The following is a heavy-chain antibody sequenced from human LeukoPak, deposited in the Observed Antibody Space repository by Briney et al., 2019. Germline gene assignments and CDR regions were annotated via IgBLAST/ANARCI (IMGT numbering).Heavy chain of an antibody. Sequence: GGSLRLSCAASGFTFSSYGMHWVRQAPGKGLEWVAVISYDGSNKYYADSVKGRFTISRDNSKNTLYLQMNSLRAEDTAGYYFAKTRGSWNHWGQGTLVTVSS. D-gene: IGHD1-1*01. J-gene: IGHJ4*03. V-gene: IGHV3-30*18. CDR2: ISYDGSNK. CDR1: GFTFSSYG. CDR3: AKTRGSWNH.